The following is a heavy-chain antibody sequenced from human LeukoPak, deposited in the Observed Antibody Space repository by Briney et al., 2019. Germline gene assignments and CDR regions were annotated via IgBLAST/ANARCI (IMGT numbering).Heavy chain of an antibody. Sequence: SVKVSCKASGGTFSSYAISWVRQAPGQGLEWMGRIMPILGIANYAQKFQGRVTITADKSTSTAYMELSSLRSEDTAVYYCAKEMATMYYYYGMDVWGQGTTVTVSS. CDR1: GGTFSSYA. V-gene: IGHV1-69*04. D-gene: IGHD5-24*01. CDR2: IMPILGIA. J-gene: IGHJ6*02. CDR3: AKEMATMYYYYGMDV.